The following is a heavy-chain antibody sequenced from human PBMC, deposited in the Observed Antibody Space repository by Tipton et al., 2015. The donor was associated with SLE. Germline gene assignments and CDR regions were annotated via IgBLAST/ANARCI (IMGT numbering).Heavy chain of an antibody. V-gene: IGHV4-59*12. Sequence: TLSLTCIVSGGSISNYYWCWVRQPPGKGLEWIGYVYDIGITNYNPSLRDRATISVDTSKNQFSLKLNSVTAADTAVYYCARRLYYYDSVGSTLEFDSWGQGTLVTVSS. CDR1: GGSISNYY. D-gene: IGHD3-22*01. CDR2: VYDIGIT. J-gene: IGHJ4*02. CDR3: ARRLYYYDSVGSTLEFDS.